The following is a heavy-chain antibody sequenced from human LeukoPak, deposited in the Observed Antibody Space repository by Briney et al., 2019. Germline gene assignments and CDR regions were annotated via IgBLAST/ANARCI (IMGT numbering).Heavy chain of an antibody. CDR2: ISISGGNT. J-gene: IGHJ4*02. CDR1: GFIFSSYA. Sequence: GGSLRLSCAASGFIFSSYAMSWVRQAPGKGLEWVSTISISGGNTYYANSVKGRFTISRDNSKNTLYLQMNSLRAEDTAVYYCAKDFVVVPGLVNYFDSWGQGTLVTVSA. CDR3: AKDFVVVPGLVNYFDS. D-gene: IGHD2-15*01. V-gene: IGHV3-23*01.